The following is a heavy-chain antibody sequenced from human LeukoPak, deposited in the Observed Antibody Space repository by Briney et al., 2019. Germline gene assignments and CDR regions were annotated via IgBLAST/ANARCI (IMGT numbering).Heavy chain of an antibody. CDR1: GLTVSNNY. V-gene: IGHV3-66*02. CDR2: IYSGGST. D-gene: IGHD3-22*01. Sequence: GGSLRLSCAASGLTVSNNYMSWVRQAPGKGLEWVSIIYSGGSTYYADSVKGRFTISRDNSKNTLYLQMNSLRPEDTAVYYCAELAGRYYDTSAYYHWGQGTLVTVSS. CDR3: AELAGRYYDTSAYYH. J-gene: IGHJ5*02.